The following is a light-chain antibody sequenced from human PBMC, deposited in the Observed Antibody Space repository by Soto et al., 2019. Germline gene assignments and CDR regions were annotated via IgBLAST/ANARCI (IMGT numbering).Light chain of an antibody. V-gene: IGLV2-8*01. CDR1: SSDVGAYKY. J-gene: IGLJ3*02. CDR3: SSYAGSNNWV. CDR2: EVS. Sequence: QAVVTQPPSASGSPGQSVTISCTGTSSDVGAYKYVSWYQQHPGKAPKLMTYEVSKRPSGVPDRFSGSKSGNTASLTVSGLQAEDEADYYCSSYAGSNNWVFGGGT.